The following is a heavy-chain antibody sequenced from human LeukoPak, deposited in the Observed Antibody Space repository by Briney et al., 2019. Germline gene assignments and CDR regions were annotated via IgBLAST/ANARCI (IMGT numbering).Heavy chain of an antibody. CDR2: INPSGGST. D-gene: IGHD3-22*01. Sequence: VASVKVSCKASGYTFTSYYMHWVRQAPGQGLEWMGIINPSGGSTSYAQKFQGRVTMTRDTSTSTVYMELSSLRSEDTAVYYCARGGYYDSSGYSGFFDYWGQGTLVTVSS. J-gene: IGHJ4*02. V-gene: IGHV1-46*01. CDR1: GYTFTSYY. CDR3: ARGGYYDSSGYSGFFDY.